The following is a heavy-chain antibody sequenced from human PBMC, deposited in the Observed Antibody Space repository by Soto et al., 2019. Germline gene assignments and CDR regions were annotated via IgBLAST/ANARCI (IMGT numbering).Heavy chain of an antibody. CDR2: IYHSGST. V-gene: IGHV4-4*02. CDR1: GGSISSSNW. D-gene: IGHD2-15*01. CDR3: ARARCSGGSCDYGWEWRYFDY. Sequence: QVQLQESGPGLVKPSGTLSLTCAVSGGSISSSNWWSWVRQPPGKGLEWIGEIYHSGSTNYDPSLKSRVTISVDKSKNKFSLKLSSVTAAGTAVYYCARARCSGGSCDYGWEWRYFDYWGQGTLVAVSS. J-gene: IGHJ4*02.